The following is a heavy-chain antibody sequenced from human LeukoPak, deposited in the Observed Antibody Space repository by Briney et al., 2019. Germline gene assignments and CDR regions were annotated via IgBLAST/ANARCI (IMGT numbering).Heavy chain of an antibody. D-gene: IGHD4-17*01. CDR2: IYHSGST. Sequence: SQTLSLTCAVSGGSISSGGYSWSWIRQPPGKGLEWIGYIYHSGSTYYNPSLKSRVTISVDRSKNQFSLKLSSVTAADTAVYYCARFYGDHGNDAFDIWGQGTMVTVSS. CDR3: ARFYGDHGNDAFDI. J-gene: IGHJ3*02. CDR1: GGSISSGGYS. V-gene: IGHV4-30-2*01.